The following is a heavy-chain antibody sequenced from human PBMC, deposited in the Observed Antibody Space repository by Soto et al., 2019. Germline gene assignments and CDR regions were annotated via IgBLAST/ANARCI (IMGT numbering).Heavy chain of an antibody. CDR2: IDYRGST. CDR3: ARRRGEKQGPVYYYYGVDV. V-gene: IGHV4-39*01. Sequence: QLQLQESGPGLVKPSETLSLTCTVSGGSISSSNYYWVWIRQPPGQGLEWIGSIDYRGSTYYSPALKSRVTISVDTTEKQFSMKLRSVAAADTSVYYCARRRGEKQGPVYYYYGVDVWGQGTTVTVSS. J-gene: IGHJ6*02. D-gene: IGHD2-2*01. CDR1: GGSISSSNYY.